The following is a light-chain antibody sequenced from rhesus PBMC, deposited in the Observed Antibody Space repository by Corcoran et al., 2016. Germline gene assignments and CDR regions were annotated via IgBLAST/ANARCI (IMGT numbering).Light chain of an antibody. Sequence: DIQMTQSPSSLSASVGDRVTITCRASENVNNYLNWYQQKPWKAPKLLIYKASALQSGVPSRFRGSGAGTDYTFTISSLQPEDVATYYCPHADGNPPWTFGQGTRVEIK. V-gene: IGKV1-74*01. CDR3: PHADGNPPWT. J-gene: IGKJ1*01. CDR1: ENVNNY. CDR2: KAS.